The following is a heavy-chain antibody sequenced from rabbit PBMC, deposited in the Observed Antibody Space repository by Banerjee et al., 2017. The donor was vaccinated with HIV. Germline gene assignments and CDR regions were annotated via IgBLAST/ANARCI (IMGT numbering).Heavy chain of an antibody. J-gene: IGHJ6*01. D-gene: IGHD4-2*01. CDR3: ARAGSASYYGMDL. V-gene: IGHV1S45*01. Sequence: QEQLEESGGDLVKPEGSLTLTCTASGFSFSSSYWLCWVRQAPGKGLEWIACINTSSGNTVYASWAKGRFTISKTSSTTVTLQMTSLTAADTATYFCARAGSASYYGMDLWGPGTLVTVS. CDR2: INTSSGNT. CDR1: GFSFSSSYW.